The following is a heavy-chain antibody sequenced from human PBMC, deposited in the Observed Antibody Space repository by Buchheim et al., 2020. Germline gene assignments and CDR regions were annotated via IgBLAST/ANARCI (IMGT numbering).Heavy chain of an antibody. Sequence: EVHLVESGGGSVQPGGSLRLSCAASGFTFTNYAMNWVRQAPGKGLEWVSYISPSGSDVYYSDSAKGRFTISRDNAKNSPYPQMNSLRAEDTAVYYCVRDRSAYDWGYWGHGTL. CDR3: VRDRSAYDWGY. D-gene: IGHD5-12*01. V-gene: IGHV3-48*03. CDR2: ISPSGSDV. CDR1: GFTFTNYA. J-gene: IGHJ4*01.